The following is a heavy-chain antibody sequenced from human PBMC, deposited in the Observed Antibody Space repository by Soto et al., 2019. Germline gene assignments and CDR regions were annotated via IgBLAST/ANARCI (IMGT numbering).Heavy chain of an antibody. V-gene: IGHV1-58*02. CDR1: GFTFTSSA. CDR3: AAWALPHYYYCYGMDV. J-gene: IGHJ6*02. CDR2: IVVGSGNT. Sequence: QMQLVQSGPEVKKPGTSVKVSCKASGFTFTSSAMQWVRQARGQRLERIGWIVVGSGNTNYAQKFQERVTITRDMSTSTAYMELSSLRSEDTAVYYCAAWALPHYYYCYGMDVWGQGTTVTVSS. D-gene: IGHD1-26*01.